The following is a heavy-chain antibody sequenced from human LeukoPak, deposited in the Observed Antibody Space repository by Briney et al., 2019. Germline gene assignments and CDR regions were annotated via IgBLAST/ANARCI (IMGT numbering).Heavy chain of an antibody. Sequence: GGSLRLSCAASGFTFSTYGMHWVRQAPGKGLEWVTFIQYDGSNKYDADSVKGRFTISRDNAKNSLYLQMNSLRAEDTAVYYCARDSTIFGVVSFWGQGTLVTVSS. J-gene: IGHJ4*02. CDR2: IQYDGSNK. CDR1: GFTFSTYG. V-gene: IGHV3-30*02. D-gene: IGHD3-3*01. CDR3: ARDSTIFGVVSF.